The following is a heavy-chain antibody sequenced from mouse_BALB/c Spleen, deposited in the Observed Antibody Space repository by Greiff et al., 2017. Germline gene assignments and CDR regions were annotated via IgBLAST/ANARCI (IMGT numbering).Heavy chain of an antibody. V-gene: IGHV2-6-4*01. CDR3: ARNYYDYDVVFAY. Sequence: QVQLKESGPGLVAPSQSLSITCTVSGFSLSRYSVHWVRQPPGKGLEWLGMIWGGGSTDYNSALKSRLSISKDNSKSQVFLKMNSLQTDDTDMYYCARNYYDYDVVFAYWGQGTLVTVSA. D-gene: IGHD2-4*01. CDR1: GFSLSRYS. CDR2: IWGGGST. J-gene: IGHJ3*01.